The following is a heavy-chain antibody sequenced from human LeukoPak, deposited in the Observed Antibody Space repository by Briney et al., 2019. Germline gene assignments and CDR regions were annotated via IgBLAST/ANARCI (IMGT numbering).Heavy chain of an antibody. Sequence: GASVKVSCKTSGYTFTSYDINWVRRDTGQGLEWMGWVKPHSGDTAYAQKFQGRVTMTRDSATSTVYMELSGLRSEDSAVYYCTRGVGVAGDYWGQGTLVTVSS. CDR1: GYTFTSYD. D-gene: IGHD3-3*01. J-gene: IGHJ4*02. CDR3: TRGVGVAGDY. V-gene: IGHV1-8*01. CDR2: VKPHSGDT.